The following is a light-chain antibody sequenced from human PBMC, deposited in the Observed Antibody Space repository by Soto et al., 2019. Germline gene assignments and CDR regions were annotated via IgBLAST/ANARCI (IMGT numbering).Light chain of an antibody. CDR3: QQSYNGPFT. CDR1: QSMSRY. V-gene: IGKV1-39*01. Sequence: DIQMTQSPSSLSASVGDRVTVTCRAGQSMSRYLNWYQQRPGKAPKLLIYSASTLQTGVPSRFSGSGSGTDFTLTISSLQPEDFATYYCQQSYNGPFTFGPGTKVDIK. J-gene: IGKJ3*01. CDR2: SAS.